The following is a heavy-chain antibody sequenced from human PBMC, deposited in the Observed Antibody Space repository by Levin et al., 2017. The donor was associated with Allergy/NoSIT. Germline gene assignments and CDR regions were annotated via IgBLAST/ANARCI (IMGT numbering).Heavy chain of an antibody. CDR2: IDHGGST. D-gene: IGHD3-22*01. CDR3: ARDIGDHDGGGYYFDS. Sequence: PSETLSLTCAVSGGSISSVNWWNWVRQPPGKGLEWIGEIDHGGSTNYNASLESRVTISVDKSKNQFSLKLSSVTAADTAVYYCARDIGDHDGGGYYFDSWGQGTLVTVSS. CDR1: GGSISSVNW. V-gene: IGHV4-4*02. J-gene: IGHJ4*02.